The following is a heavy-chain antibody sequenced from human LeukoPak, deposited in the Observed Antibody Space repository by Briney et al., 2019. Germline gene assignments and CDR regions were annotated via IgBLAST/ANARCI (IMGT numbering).Heavy chain of an antibody. J-gene: IGHJ6*03. D-gene: IGHD3-22*01. CDR3: ARTYYYDSSGSPRYYYYMDV. Sequence: SETLSRTCAVYGGSFSGYYWSWIRQPPGKGLEWIGEINHSGSTNYNPSLKSRVTISVDTSKNQFSLKLSSVTAADTAVYYCARTYYYDSSGSPRYYYYMDVWGKGTTVTVSS. V-gene: IGHV4-34*01. CDR2: INHSGST. CDR1: GGSFSGYY.